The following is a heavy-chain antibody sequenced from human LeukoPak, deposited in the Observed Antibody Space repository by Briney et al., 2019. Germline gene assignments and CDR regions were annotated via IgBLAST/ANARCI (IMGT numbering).Heavy chain of an antibody. J-gene: IGHJ6*02. CDR2: ISTTGTTV. CDR1: GFTFSTYD. CDR3: ARESRGYRYGHFYYYDMDV. D-gene: IGHD5-18*01. Sequence: PGGSLRLSCAASGFTFSTYDMNWVRQAPGKGLEWVSHISTTGTTVYYADAVKGRFTISRDNAKNSLYLQMNSLRAEDTAVYYCARESRGYRYGHFYYYDMDVWGQGTTVTVSS. V-gene: IGHV3-48*03.